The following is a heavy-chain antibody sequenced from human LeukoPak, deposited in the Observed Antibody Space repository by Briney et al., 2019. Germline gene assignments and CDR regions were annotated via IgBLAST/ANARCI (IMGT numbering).Heavy chain of an antibody. CDR2: INHSGST. D-gene: IGHD6-6*01. V-gene: IGHV4-34*01. J-gene: IGHJ4*02. CDR3: ARRPKSFDY. CDR1: DGSFSDFD. Sequence: SESLSLTCTVYDGSFSDFDWSWIRQPPWEGLEWIGEINHSGSTNYNPSLKSRVSISVDTSKNQFSLKLTSVTAADTAMYFCARRPKSFDYWGQGTLVTVSS.